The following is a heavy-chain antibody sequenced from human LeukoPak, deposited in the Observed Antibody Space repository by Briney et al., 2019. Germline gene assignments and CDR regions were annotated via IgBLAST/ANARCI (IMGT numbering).Heavy chain of an antibody. J-gene: IGHJ4*02. Sequence: SPTLSLTCAISGDSVSRNSATWNWLRQSPSRGLEWLGSTYYRSGWYNDYAVSVKSRITISPDTSKNQLSLQLNSLTPEDTAVYFCARVNSWTEEPDTGFDYWGQGTLVTVSS. CDR2: TYYRSGWYN. D-gene: IGHD1-14*01. V-gene: IGHV6-1*01. CDR3: ARVNSWTEEPDTGFDY. CDR1: GDSVSRNSAT.